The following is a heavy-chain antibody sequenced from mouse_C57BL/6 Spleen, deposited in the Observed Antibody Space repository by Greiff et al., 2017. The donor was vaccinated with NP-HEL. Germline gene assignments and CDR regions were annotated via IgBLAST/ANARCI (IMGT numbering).Heavy chain of an antibody. V-gene: IGHV3-6*01. CDR3: AGEGTTVRDFDV. J-gene: IGHJ1*03. D-gene: IGHD1-1*01. CDR1: GYSITSGYY. Sequence: EVQRVESGPGLVKPSQSLSLTCSVTGYSITSGYYWNWIRQFPGNKLEWMGYISYDGGNNYNPALKNRIPITRDTSKNQFFLKLKTVTTEDTATYYCAGEGTTVRDFDVWGTGTTVTVSS. CDR2: ISYDGGN.